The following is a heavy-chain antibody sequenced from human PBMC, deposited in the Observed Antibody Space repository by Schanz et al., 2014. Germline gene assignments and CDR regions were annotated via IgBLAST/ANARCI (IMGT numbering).Heavy chain of an antibody. CDR3: AKGRFGELSAFDI. CDR2: IKEDGSVK. Sequence: EVQLAESGGGLVQPGGSLRLSCAASGFTFSGFWMTWVRQAPGKGLEWVANIKEDGSVKDYVDSVKGRFTISRDNAKNTLYLQMNTLRAEDTAVYYCAKGRFGELSAFDIWGQGTMVTVSS. J-gene: IGHJ3*02. V-gene: IGHV3-7*03. D-gene: IGHD3-10*01. CDR1: GFTFSGFW.